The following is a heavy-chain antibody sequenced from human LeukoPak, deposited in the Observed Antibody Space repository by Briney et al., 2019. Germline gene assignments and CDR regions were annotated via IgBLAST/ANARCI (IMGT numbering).Heavy chain of an antibody. CDR2: VNHSGST. CDR1: GESFSGYY. V-gene: IGHV4-34*01. CDR3: ASADPYYYYGMDV. Sequence: SETLSLTCAVYGESFSGYYWSWIRQPPGKGLEWIGEVNHSGSTNYNPSLKSRVTISVDTSKNQFSLKLSSVTAADTAVYYCASADPYYYYGMDVWGQGTTVTVSS. J-gene: IGHJ6*02.